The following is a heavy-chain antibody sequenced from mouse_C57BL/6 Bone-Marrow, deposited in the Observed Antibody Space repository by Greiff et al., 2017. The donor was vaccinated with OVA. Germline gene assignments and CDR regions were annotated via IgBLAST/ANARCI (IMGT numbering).Heavy chain of an antibody. V-gene: IGHV4-1*02. D-gene: IGHD1-1*01. CDR2: INPDSSTI. J-gene: IGHJ3*01. CDR3: ARLYYYGFFAY. CDR1: GFDFSRYW. Sequence: EVKLLESGGGLVQPGGSLKLSCAASGFDFSRYWMSWVRQAPGKGLEWIGEINPDSSTINYMPSLKDKFIISRDNAKNTLYLQMSKVRSEDTALYYCARLYYYGFFAYWGQGTLVTVSA.